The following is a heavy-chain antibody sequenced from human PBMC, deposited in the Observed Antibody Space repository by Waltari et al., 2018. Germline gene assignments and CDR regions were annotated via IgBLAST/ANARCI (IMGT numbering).Heavy chain of an antibody. CDR2: ISITGSTI. Sequence: EVQLVESGGGLVQPGGSLSLSCPTSGFTFSSYSMNWVRQAPGKGLECVSYISITGSTIYYAESVKGRFTISRDNAKNSLFLQMNSLRPEDTAIYYCFSTAAIDYWGQGTLVTVSS. CDR3: FSTAAIDY. CDR1: GFTFSSYS. V-gene: IGHV3-48*04. D-gene: IGHD2-15*01. J-gene: IGHJ4*02.